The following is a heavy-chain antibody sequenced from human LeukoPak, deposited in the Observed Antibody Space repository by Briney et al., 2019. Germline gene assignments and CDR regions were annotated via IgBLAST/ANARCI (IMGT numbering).Heavy chain of an antibody. CDR1: GFTFSNYG. CDR3: ARMATAFDY. Sequence: GRSLRLSCAASGFTFSNYGMHWVRQAPGKGLEWVAVISYDGSNKYYADSVKGRFTISRDTSKNTLFLQMNSLRAEDTAVYYCARMATAFDYWGQGTLVTVSS. D-gene: IGHD1-1*01. V-gene: IGHV3-30*03. J-gene: IGHJ4*02. CDR2: ISYDGSNK.